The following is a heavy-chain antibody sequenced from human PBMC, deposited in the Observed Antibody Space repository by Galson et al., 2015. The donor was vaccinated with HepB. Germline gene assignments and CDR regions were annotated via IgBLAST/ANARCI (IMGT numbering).Heavy chain of an antibody. CDR3: ARARLYCSGGSCYSIDV. Sequence: ETLSLTCAVSGGSISSSNWWSWVRQPPGKGLEWIGEIYHSGSTNYNPSLKSRVTISVDKTKSQFSLKLSSVTAADTAVYYCARARLYCSGGSCYSIDVWGKGTTVTVSS. D-gene: IGHD2-15*01. CDR1: GGSISSSNW. J-gene: IGHJ6*03. CDR2: IYHSGST. V-gene: IGHV4-4*02.